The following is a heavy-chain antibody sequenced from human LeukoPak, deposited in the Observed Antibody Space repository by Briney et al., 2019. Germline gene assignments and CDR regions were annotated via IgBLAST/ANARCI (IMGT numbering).Heavy chain of an antibody. J-gene: IGHJ4*02. V-gene: IGHV3-30*04. Sequence: GRSLRLSCAASGFTFSSYAMHWVRQAPGKGLEWVAVISYDGSNKYYADSVKGRFTISRDNSKNTLYLQMNSLRAEDTAVYYCARGMTTIYYVKLDYWGQGTLATVSS. CDR2: ISYDGSNK. CDR1: GFTFSSYA. D-gene: IGHD3-16*01. CDR3: ARGMTTIYYVKLDY.